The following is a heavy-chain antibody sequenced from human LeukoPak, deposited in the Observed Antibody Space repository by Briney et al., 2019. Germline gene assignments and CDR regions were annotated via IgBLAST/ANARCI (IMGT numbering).Heavy chain of an antibody. V-gene: IGHV3-21*01. Sequence: AGGSLRLSCAASGFTFSSYSMKWVRQAPGKGLEWVSSISSSRSYIYYADSVKGRFTISRDNAKNSLYLQMNSLRAEDTAVYYCARGSDYDLVDYWGQGTLVTVSS. D-gene: IGHD5-12*01. J-gene: IGHJ4*02. CDR3: ARGSDYDLVDY. CDR1: GFTFSSYS. CDR2: ISSSRSYI.